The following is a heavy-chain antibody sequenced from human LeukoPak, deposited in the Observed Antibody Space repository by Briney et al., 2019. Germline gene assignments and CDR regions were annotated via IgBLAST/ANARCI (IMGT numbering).Heavy chain of an antibody. CDR3: TRSGGWWSLDY. J-gene: IGHJ4*02. D-gene: IGHD2-8*02. CDR1: GDSISSSNW. V-gene: IGHV4-4*02. CDR2: ISHAGST. Sequence: SETLSLTCAASGDSISSSNWWSWVRQPPGKVLDWIGEISHAGSTKYNPSLKNRVTISKDNSKNQFSLKLNSVTAADTAVYYCTRSGGWWSLDYWGQGALVTVSS.